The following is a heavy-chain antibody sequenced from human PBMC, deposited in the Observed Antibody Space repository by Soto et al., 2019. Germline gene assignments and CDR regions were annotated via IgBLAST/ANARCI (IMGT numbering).Heavy chain of an antibody. D-gene: IGHD2-21*01. CDR2: INRDGSVT. CDR1: GRTYSAAG. V-gene: IGHV3-74*01. J-gene: IGHJ6*02. CDR3: ARGDNVVRHCLRI. Sequence: GSPGLSWEVAGRTYSAAGMRWVRPAPGKGLVWVSSINRDGSVTNYADSVKGRFTISRDSAEKTLYLKINSLRADDTCFYSCARGDNVVRHCLRIWGHGTTVPVS.